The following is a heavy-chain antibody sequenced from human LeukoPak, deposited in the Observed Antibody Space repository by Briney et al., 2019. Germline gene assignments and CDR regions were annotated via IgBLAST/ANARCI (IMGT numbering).Heavy chain of an antibody. CDR3: ARDSYYDILTGYHPGAFDI. D-gene: IGHD3-9*01. V-gene: IGHV1-69*13. CDR1: GCTFSSYS. J-gene: IGHJ3*02. Sequence: GASVKVSCKASGCTFSSYSISWVRQAPGQGLEWMGGIIPIFGTANYAQKFQGRVTITADESTSTAYMELSSLRSEDTAVYYCARDSYYDILTGYHPGAFDIWGQGTMVTVSS. CDR2: IIPIFGTA.